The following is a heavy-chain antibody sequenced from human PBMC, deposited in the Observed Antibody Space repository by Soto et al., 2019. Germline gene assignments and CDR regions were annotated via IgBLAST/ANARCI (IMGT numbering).Heavy chain of an antibody. V-gene: IGHV1-69*01. CDR2: IIPMFGST. D-gene: IGHD3-10*01. Sequence: QVQLVQSGAEVKKPGSSVKLSCNAAGGTFNNLAVSWVRQAPGQGLEWMGEIIPMFGSTNYAQRFQGRVTITADESRSIAYMYLSSLRSDETAIYYCARGGRRGNWYFAVWGRGPLVTVSS. J-gene: IGHJ2*01. CDR3: ARGGRRGNWYFAV. CDR1: GGTFNNLA.